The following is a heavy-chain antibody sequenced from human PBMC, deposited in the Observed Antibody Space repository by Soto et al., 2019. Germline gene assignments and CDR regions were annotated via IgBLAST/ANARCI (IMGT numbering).Heavy chain of an antibody. CDR1: GYTFTSYY. CDR2: INPSGGST. CDR3: ARASSTGTTVTTFGMFDP. V-gene: IGHV1-46*01. D-gene: IGHD4-17*01. J-gene: IGHJ5*02. Sequence: ASVKVSCKASGYTFTSYYMHWVRQAPGQGLEWMGIINPSGGSTSYAQKFQGRVTMTRDTSTSTVYMELSSLRSEDTAVYYCARASSTGTTVTTFGMFDPWGQGTLVTVSS.